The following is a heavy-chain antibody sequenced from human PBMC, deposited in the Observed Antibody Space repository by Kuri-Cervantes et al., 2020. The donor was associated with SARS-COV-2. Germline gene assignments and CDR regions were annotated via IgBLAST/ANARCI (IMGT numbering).Heavy chain of an antibody. CDR3: ARDARIYGDYVKSPPYFDY. D-gene: IGHD4-17*01. Sequence: SQTLSLTCAVYGGSFSGYYWSWIRQPPGKGLEWIGEINDSGSTNYNPSLKSRVTISVDTSNKQFSLNLSSVTAADTAVYYCARDARIYGDYVKSPPYFDYWGQGTLVTVSS. CDR1: GGSFSGYY. V-gene: IGHV4-34*01. J-gene: IGHJ4*02. CDR2: INDSGST.